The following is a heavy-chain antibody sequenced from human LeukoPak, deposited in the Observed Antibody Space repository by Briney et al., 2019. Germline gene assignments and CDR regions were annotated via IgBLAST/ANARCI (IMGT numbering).Heavy chain of an antibody. V-gene: IGHV3-53*01. CDR2: VYSGGST. J-gene: IGHJ4*02. CDR1: GFTVSSNY. CDR3: ARGDSSGYFDY. Sequence: GGSLRLSCAASGFTVSSNYMSWVRQAPGKGLEWVSVVYSGGSTYYADSVKGRFIISRDNSKNTLYLQMNSLRAEDTAVYYCARGDSSGYFDYWGQGTLVTVSS. D-gene: IGHD3-22*01.